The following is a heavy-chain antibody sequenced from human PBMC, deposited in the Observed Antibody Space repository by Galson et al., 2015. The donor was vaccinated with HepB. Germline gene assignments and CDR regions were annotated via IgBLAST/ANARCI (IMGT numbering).Heavy chain of an antibody. Sequence: SLRLSCAASGFAFSHYAMHWVRQAPGKGLEWVAGISYDGSYKYYTDSVKGRFTISRDNSKSTLYLQMNSLRLADTAVYYCTRVVRSIAAGGPLQNWGQGTLVTVSS. D-gene: IGHD6-13*01. CDR2: ISYDGSYK. J-gene: IGHJ1*01. CDR1: GFAFSHYA. V-gene: IGHV3-30*04. CDR3: TRVVRSIAAGGPLQN.